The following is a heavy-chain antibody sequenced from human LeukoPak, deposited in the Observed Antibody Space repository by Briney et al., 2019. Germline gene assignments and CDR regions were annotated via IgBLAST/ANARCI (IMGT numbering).Heavy chain of an antibody. J-gene: IGHJ5*02. CDR3: ARVVVVPAAIELDP. V-gene: IGHV1-2*02. Sequence: ASVKVSFQASGYTFTCYYMHWVRPAPGQGLEWMGWINPNSGGTNYAQKFQGRVTMTRDTSISTAYMELSRLRSDDTAVYYCARVVVVPAAIELDPWGQGTLVTVSS. CDR1: GYTFTCYY. CDR2: INPNSGGT. D-gene: IGHD2-2*01.